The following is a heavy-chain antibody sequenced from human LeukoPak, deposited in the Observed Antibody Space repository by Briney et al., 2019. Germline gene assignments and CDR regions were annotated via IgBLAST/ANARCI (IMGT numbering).Heavy chain of an antibody. Sequence: ASVNVSCKASGGTFSNYVISWVRQAPGQGLEWMGWISAYNGNTNYAQKLQGRVTMTTDTSTSTAYMELRSLRSDDTAVYYCAREIGPNWFDPWGQGTLVTVSS. CDR3: AREIGPNWFDP. CDR2: ISAYNGNT. V-gene: IGHV1-18*01. J-gene: IGHJ5*02. CDR1: GGTFSNYV.